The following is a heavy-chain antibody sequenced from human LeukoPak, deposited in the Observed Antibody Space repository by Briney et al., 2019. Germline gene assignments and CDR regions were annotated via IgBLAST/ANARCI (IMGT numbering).Heavy chain of an antibody. CDR2: ISGSGGST. J-gene: IGHJ4*02. D-gene: IGHD4-17*01. V-gene: IGHV3-23*01. Sequence: GGSLRLSCAASGFSFSSYAISWVRQAPGKGLEWVSVISGSGGSTYYADSVKGRFTISRGNSKNTLYLQMNSLRAEDTAVYYCAKGNDYGDYGSLLGYWGQGTLVTVSS. CDR1: GFSFSSYA. CDR3: AKGNDYGDYGSLLGY.